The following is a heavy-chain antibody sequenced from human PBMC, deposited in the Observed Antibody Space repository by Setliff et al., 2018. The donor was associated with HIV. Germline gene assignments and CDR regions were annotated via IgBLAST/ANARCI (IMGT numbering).Heavy chain of an antibody. CDR1: GFTFSDFY. V-gene: IGHV3-11*04. CDR2: ISHSGEST. J-gene: IGHJ4*02. CDR3: ARDTERLGRLWPDY. D-gene: IGHD5-18*01. Sequence: GGSLRLSCVASGFTFSDFYMAWLRQSPGKGLEWISYISHSGESTYYADSVKGRFTISRDNAKNSLYLHMSSLRAEDTAVYYCARDTERLGRLWPDYWGQGTLVTVSS.